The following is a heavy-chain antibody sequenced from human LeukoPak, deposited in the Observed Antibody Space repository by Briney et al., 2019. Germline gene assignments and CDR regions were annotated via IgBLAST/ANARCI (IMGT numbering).Heavy chain of an antibody. D-gene: IGHD1-26*01. J-gene: IGHJ3*02. CDR1: GGSISSYY. Sequence: KTSETLSLTCTVSGGSISSYYWSWIRQPPGKGLEWIGYIYYSGSTNYNPSLKSRVTISVDTSKNQFSLKLSSVTAADTAVYYCARHKVGVGATTGAFDIWGQGTMVTVSS. CDR2: IYYSGST. V-gene: IGHV4-59*08. CDR3: ARHKVGVGATTGAFDI.